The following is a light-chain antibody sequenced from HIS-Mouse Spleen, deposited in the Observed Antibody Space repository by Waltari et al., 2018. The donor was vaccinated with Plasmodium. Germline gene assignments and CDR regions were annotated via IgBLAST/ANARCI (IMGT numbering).Light chain of an antibody. V-gene: IGLV2-8*01. Sequence: QSALTQPPSASGSPGQSVTISCTVTSSDVGGYNYVSWYQQHPGKAPKLIIYEVSKRPSGVPDRFSGSKSGNTASLTVSGLQAEDEADYYCSSYAGSNNLVFGGGTKLTVL. CDR3: SSYAGSNNLV. J-gene: IGLJ2*01. CDR1: SSDVGGYNY. CDR2: EVS.